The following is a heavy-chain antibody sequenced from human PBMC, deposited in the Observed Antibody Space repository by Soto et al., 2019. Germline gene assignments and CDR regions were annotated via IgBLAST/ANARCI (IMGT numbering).Heavy chain of an antibody. V-gene: IGHV1-69*12. CDR3: ARGQAFTIFGVVTHRYFDY. CDR1: GGTFSSYA. D-gene: IGHD3-3*01. CDR2: IIPIFGTA. J-gene: IGHJ4*02. Sequence: QVQLVQSGAEVKKPGSSVKVSCKASGGTFSSYAISWVRQAPGQGLEWMGGIIPIFGTANYAQKFQGRVTITADESTSTAYMGLSSLRSEDTAVYYCARGQAFTIFGVVTHRYFDYWGQGTLVTVSS.